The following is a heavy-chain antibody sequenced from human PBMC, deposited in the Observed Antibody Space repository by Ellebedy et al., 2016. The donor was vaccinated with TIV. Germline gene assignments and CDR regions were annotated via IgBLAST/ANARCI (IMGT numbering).Heavy chain of an antibody. CDR3: ARVASGTTPLDF. J-gene: IGHJ4*02. D-gene: IGHD5-12*01. CDR1: GFPLTSYG. Sequence: ASVKVSXXASGFPLTSYGISWVRQAPGQRLEWMGWVNAGSGSVHYSQKFQGRVTFAADTSASTAYMELSSLTSEDTALYYCARVASGTTPLDFWGQGTLVTVSS. V-gene: IGHV1-3*01. CDR2: VNAGSGSV.